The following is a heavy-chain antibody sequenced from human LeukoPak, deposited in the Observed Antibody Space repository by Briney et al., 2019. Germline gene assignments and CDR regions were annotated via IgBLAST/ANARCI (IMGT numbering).Heavy chain of an antibody. V-gene: IGHV3-30*04. CDR1: GFTFSSYA. Sequence: PGRSLRLSCAASGFTFSSYAMHWVRQAPGKGLEWVAVISYDGSNKYYADSVKGRFTISRDNSKNTLYLQMNSLRAEDTAVYYCARDAHVAGIDYWGQGTLVTVSS. J-gene: IGHJ4*02. CDR2: ISYDGSNK. CDR3: ARDAHVAGIDY. D-gene: IGHD6-19*01.